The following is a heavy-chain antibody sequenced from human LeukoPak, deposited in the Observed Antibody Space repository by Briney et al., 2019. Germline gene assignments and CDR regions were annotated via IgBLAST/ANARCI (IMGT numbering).Heavy chain of an antibody. V-gene: IGHV3-30*03. D-gene: IGHD4-23*01. CDR2: ISYDGSNK. J-gene: IGHJ4*02. CDR3: ASLRGTVDFDY. Sequence: GGSLRLSCAASGFTFSSYGMHWVRQAPGKGLEWVAVISYDGSNKYYADSVKGRFTISRDNSKNTLYLQMNSLRAEDTAVYYCASLRGTVDFDYWGQGTLVTVSP. CDR1: GFTFSSYG.